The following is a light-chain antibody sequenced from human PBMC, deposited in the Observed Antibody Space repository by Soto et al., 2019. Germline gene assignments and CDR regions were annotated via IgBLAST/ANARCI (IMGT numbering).Light chain of an antibody. CDR1: QSVSNNY. CDR3: QQYGSSPTWT. J-gene: IGKJ1*01. V-gene: IGKV3-20*01. Sequence: EIVMTQSPATLSVSPVERATLSFRASQSVSNNYLAWYQQKAGQAPRPLIYAASSRAPGVPDRFRGSGSGTDFSLTISRLEPEDFAVYYCQQYGSSPTWTFGQGTKVDIK. CDR2: AAS.